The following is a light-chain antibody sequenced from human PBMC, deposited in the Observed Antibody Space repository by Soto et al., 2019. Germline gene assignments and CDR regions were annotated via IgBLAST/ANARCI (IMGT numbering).Light chain of an antibody. CDR1: QSVSNN. V-gene: IGKV3-15*01. Sequence: EIVMTQSPATLSVSPGERATLSCRASQSVSNNLAWFQQRPGQGPRLLIYGASTRATGIPARFSGSGSGTDFTLTISSLQSEDFAVYYCQQYNDWPRTFGQGTKVDIK. CDR3: QQYNDWPRT. CDR2: GAS. J-gene: IGKJ1*01.